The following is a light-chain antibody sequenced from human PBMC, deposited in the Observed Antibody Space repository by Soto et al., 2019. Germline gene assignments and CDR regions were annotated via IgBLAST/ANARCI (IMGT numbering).Light chain of an antibody. CDR2: KAS. Sequence: DIQMTQSPSTLSASVGDRVTITCRASQSISSWLDWYQQKPGKAPKLLIYKASSLESGVPSRFSGSGSGTEFTLTISSLQPEDFANYYCQQNNSYSWTFGQGTKVEIK. CDR3: QQNNSYSWT. CDR1: QSISSW. V-gene: IGKV1-5*03. J-gene: IGKJ1*01.